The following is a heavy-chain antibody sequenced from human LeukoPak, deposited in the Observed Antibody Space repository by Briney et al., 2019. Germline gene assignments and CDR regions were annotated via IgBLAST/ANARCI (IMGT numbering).Heavy chain of an antibody. CDR3: ARASGHYRSFDY. Sequence: PSETLSLTCTVSGGSISIYYWSWIRQPPGKGLEGIGYIYYSGSTNYNASLKSRVTISVDTSKNQFSLNLTSVTAADTAVYYCARASGHYRSFDYWGQGTLVTVSS. J-gene: IGHJ4*02. CDR2: IYYSGST. V-gene: IGHV4-59*01. CDR1: GGSISIYY. D-gene: IGHD3-22*01.